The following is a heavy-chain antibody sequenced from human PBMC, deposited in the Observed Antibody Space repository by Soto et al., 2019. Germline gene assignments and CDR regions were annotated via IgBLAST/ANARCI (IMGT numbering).Heavy chain of an antibody. V-gene: IGHV3-23*01. CDR2: FSGSGGST. J-gene: IGHJ4*02. D-gene: IGHD2-15*01. CDR3: GKDPRVVVPRRRLDY. CDR1: GFTFSSYA. Sequence: EVQLLESGGGLVQPGGSLRLSCAASGFTFSSYAMSWVRQAPGKGLEWVSAFSGSGGSTYNADAVKGRFTTSRDNTKTTLYLKENRMRAEDTAVYYGGKDPRVVVPRRRLDYWGQGTLVTVSS.